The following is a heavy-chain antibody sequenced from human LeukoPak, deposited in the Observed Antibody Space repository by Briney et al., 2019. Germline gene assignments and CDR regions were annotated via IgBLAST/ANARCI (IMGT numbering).Heavy chain of an antibody. D-gene: IGHD6-13*01. CDR1: GFTFSSYA. V-gene: IGHV3-30*04. CDR3: ARDLAAGYYYYYMDV. CDR2: ISYDGSNK. Sequence: PGGSLRLSCAASGFTFSSYAMHWVRQAPGKGLEWVAVISYDGSNKYYADSVKGRFTISRDNSKNTLYLQMNSLRAEDTAVYYCARDLAAGYYYYYMDVWGKGTTVTISS. J-gene: IGHJ6*03.